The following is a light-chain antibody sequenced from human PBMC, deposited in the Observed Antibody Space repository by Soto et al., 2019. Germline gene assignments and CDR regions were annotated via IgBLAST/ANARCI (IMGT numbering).Light chain of an antibody. J-gene: IGKJ4*01. V-gene: IGKV3-15*01. Sequence: IVMTQSPATLSVSPGERATLSCRASQSISSDVAWYRQKPGQPPTLILYGASTRAIGIRARFSGSGSGTEFTLTINSLQSEDFGTYYCQQYNDWPLSFGGGTKVDSK. CDR1: QSISSD. CDR2: GAS. CDR3: QQYNDWPLS.